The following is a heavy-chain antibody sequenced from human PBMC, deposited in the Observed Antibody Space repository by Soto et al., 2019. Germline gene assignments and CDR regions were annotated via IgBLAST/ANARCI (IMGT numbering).Heavy chain of an antibody. CDR3: AGEANYYYESRRFED. J-gene: IGHJ4*02. Sequence: SVKVSCKASGCTFSSYAISWVRQAPGQGLEWMGGIIPIFGTANYAQKFQGRVTITADESTSTAYMELSSLRSEDTAVYYCAGEANYYYESRRFEDWGQGTLVSVT. CDR1: GCTFSSYA. CDR2: IIPIFGTA. D-gene: IGHD3-22*01. V-gene: IGHV1-69*13.